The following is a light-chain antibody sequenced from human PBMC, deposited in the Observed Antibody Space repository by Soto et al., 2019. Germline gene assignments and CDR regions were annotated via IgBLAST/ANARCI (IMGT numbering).Light chain of an antibody. CDR1: QSVNFN. Sequence: EIVMTQSPATLSVSPGERVTLSCRASQSVNFNLAWYQQKPGQAPRLLIYGAASRATGIPARFSGSGSGTEFTLSISSLQSEDFAFYYCQQYNNWPRTFGQGTKVELK. J-gene: IGKJ1*01. CDR2: GAA. CDR3: QQYNNWPRT. V-gene: IGKV3-15*01.